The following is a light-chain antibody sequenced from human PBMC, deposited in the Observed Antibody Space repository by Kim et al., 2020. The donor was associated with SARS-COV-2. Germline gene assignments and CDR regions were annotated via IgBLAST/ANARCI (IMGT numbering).Light chain of an antibody. J-gene: IGLJ3*02. CDR3: SSYTSSSTRV. CDR2: DVS. CDR1: SSDVGGYNY. Sequence: QSALTQPASVSGSPGQSITISCTGTSSDVGGYNYVSWYQQHPGKAPKLMIYDVSKRPSGVSNRFSGSKSGNTASLTISGLQAEDEVDYYCSSYTSSSTRVFGGGTQLTVL. V-gene: IGLV2-14*01.